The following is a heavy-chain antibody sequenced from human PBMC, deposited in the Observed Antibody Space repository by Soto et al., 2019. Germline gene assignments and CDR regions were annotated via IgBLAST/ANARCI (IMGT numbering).Heavy chain of an antibody. V-gene: IGHV4-34*01. D-gene: IGHD3-9*01. CDR1: GGSFSGYY. CDR3: ARDLVFHY. CDR2: INHSGGA. Sequence: SETLSLTCAVYGGSFSGYYWSWIRQPPGKGLEWIGEINHSGGADYNPSLKSRVTISVDTSKNQFSPKLSSVTAADTAVYFCARDLVFHYWGQGTLGTVSS. J-gene: IGHJ4*02.